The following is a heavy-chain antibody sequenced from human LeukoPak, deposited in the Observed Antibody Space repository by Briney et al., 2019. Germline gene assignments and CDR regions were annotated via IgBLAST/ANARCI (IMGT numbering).Heavy chain of an antibody. CDR2: INPNSGGT. CDR3: ARDLGVYYDFWSGYYSKEYYFDY. CDR1: GYTFTGYY. D-gene: IGHD3-3*01. Sequence: ASVKVSCKASGYTFTGYYMHWVRQAPGQGLEWMGWINPNSGGTNYAQKLQGRVTMTTDTSTSTAYMELRSLRSDDTAVYYCARDLGVYYDFWSGYYSKEYYFDYWGQGTLVTVSS. V-gene: IGHV1-2*02. J-gene: IGHJ4*02.